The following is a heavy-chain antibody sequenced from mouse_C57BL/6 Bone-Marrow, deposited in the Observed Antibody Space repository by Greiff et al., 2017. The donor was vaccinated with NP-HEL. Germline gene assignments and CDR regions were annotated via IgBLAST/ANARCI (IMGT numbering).Heavy chain of an antibody. CDR3: GRYGPYYAMDY. V-gene: IGHV5-16*01. Sequence: EVKLVESEGGLVQPGSSMKLSCTASGFTFSDYYMAWVRQVPEKGLEWVANINYDGSSTYYLDSLKSRFIISRDNAKNILYLQMSSLKSEDTATYYCGRYGPYYAMDYWGQGTSVTVSS. CDR2: INYDGSST. J-gene: IGHJ4*01. D-gene: IGHD2-10*02. CDR1: GFTFSDYY.